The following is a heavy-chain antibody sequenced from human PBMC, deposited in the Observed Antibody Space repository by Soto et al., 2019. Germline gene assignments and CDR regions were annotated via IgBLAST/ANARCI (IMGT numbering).Heavy chain of an antibody. CDR1: GFTFRTYS. J-gene: IGHJ5*02. V-gene: IGHV3-48*02. D-gene: IGHD2-2*01. CDR3: ARGKDAANSDAFDP. Sequence: GGSLRLSCAASGFTFRTYSINWGRQAPGKGLEWISYINSTSSNIHYIDSVKGRFTISRDNAKNSLYLQRNSLKDEDTAVYYCARGKDAANSDAFDPWGQGTLVTVSS. CDR2: INSTSSNI.